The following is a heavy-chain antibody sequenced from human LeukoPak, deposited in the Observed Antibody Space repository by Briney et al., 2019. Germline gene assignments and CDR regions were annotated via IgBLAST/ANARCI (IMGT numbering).Heavy chain of an antibody. CDR3: ARAGSHDSSGYWSPPPLDY. CDR1: EYTFTSHY. D-gene: IGHD3-22*01. CDR2: INPSGGST. V-gene: IGHV1-46*01. Sequence: ASVKVSCKASEYTFTSHYIHWVRQAPGQGLEWMGIINPSGGSTTYAQKFQGRVTMTRDTSTSTVYMELSSLRSEDTAVYYCARAGSHDSSGYWSPPPLDYWGQGTLVTVSS. J-gene: IGHJ4*02.